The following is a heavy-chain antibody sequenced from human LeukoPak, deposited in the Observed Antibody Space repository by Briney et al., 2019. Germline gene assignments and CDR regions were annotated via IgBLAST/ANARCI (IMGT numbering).Heavy chain of an antibody. Sequence: PSETLSLTCTVSGGSISSYFWSWIRQPPGKGLEWIGHIYYSGSINYNPSLKSRVTISLDTSKNQFSLKLSSVTSADTAVYYCARVQSSNYPYYFDYWGQGTLVTVSS. CDR3: ARVQSSNYPYYFDY. CDR1: GGSISSYF. D-gene: IGHD4-11*01. J-gene: IGHJ4*02. CDR2: IYYSGSI. V-gene: IGHV4-59*01.